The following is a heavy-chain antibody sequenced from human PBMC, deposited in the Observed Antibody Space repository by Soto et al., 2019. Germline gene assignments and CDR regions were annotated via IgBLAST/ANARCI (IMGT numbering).Heavy chain of an antibody. J-gene: IGHJ6*03. V-gene: IGHV3-23*01. D-gene: IGHD6-13*01. CDR3: ASSLAAAGYYYYYMDV. Sequence: GGSLRPSCAASGFTLTSYAMSWVRQAPGKGLEWVSAIGVSGGSTYNADSVKGRFTISRDNSKNTLYLQMNSLRAEDTAVYYCASSLAAAGYYYYYMDVWGKGTTVTVSS. CDR1: GFTLTSYA. CDR2: IGVSGGST.